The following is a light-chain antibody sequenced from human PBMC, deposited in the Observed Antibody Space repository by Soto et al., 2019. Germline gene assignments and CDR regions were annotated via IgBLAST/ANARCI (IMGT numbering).Light chain of an antibody. J-gene: IGLJ2*01. Sequence: QSALTQPPSASGTPGQRVTISCSGSSSNIGSNTVNWYQQLPGSAHKLLMYSTNQRPSGVPDRFSGSKSGTSASLAISGLQSEDEADYYCAAWDGSLNVVLFGGGTKLTVL. CDR1: SSNIGSNT. V-gene: IGLV1-44*01. CDR3: AAWDGSLNVVL. CDR2: STN.